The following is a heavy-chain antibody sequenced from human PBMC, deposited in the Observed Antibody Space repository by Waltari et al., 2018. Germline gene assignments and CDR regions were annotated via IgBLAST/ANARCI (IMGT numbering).Heavy chain of an antibody. CDR3: ARDRPDAGSFDY. CDR1: GYSISSGYY. CDR2: IYHSGST. V-gene: IGHV4-38-2*02. J-gene: IGHJ4*02. Sequence: QVQLQESGPGLVKPSETLSLTCTVSGYSISSGYYWGWIRQPPGKGLEWIGSIYHSGSTYYNPSLKSRVTISVDTSKNQFSLKLSSVTAAETAVYYCARDRPDAGSFDYWGQGTLVTVSS. D-gene: IGHD6-13*01.